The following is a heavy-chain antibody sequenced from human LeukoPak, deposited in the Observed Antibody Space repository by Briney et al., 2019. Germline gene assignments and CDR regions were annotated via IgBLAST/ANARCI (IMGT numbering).Heavy chain of an antibody. J-gene: IGHJ4*02. V-gene: IGHV4-38-2*02. CDR1: GYSISSGYY. CDR2: IYYSGST. Sequence: NPSETLSLTCTVSGYSISSGYYWGWIRQPPGKGLEWIGSIYYSGSTNYNPSLKSRVTISVDTSKNHFSLKLSSLTAADTAVYYCARGGYGSGWYYFDYWGQGTLVTVSS. D-gene: IGHD3-10*01. CDR3: ARGGYGSGWYYFDY.